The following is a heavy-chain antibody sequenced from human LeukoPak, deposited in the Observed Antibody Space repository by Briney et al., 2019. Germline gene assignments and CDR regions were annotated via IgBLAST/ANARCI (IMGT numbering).Heavy chain of an antibody. CDR3: ARGRALNGMVRGVPLDY. Sequence: GSLRLSCAASGFTVSSNYMSWIRQPPGKGLEWIGEINHSGSTNYNPSLKSRVTISVDTSKNQFSLKLSSVTAADTAVYYCARGRALNGMVRGVPLDYWGQGTLVTVSS. CDR2: INHSGST. D-gene: IGHD3-10*01. CDR1: GFTVSSNY. J-gene: IGHJ4*02. V-gene: IGHV4-34*01.